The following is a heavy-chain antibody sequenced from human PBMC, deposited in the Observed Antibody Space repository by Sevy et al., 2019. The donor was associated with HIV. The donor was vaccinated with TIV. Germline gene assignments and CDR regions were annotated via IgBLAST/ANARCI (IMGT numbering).Heavy chain of an antibody. CDR3: ARGSSIAACPPDY. V-gene: IGHV3-33*01. Sequence: GGSLRLSCAASGFTFSSYGMHWVRQAPGKGLEWVAVIWYDGSNKYYADSVKGRFTISRDNSKNTLYLQMNSLRAEDTAVYYCARGSSIAACPPDYWGQGTLVTVSS. D-gene: IGHD6-6*01. CDR2: IWYDGSNK. J-gene: IGHJ4*02. CDR1: GFTFSSYG.